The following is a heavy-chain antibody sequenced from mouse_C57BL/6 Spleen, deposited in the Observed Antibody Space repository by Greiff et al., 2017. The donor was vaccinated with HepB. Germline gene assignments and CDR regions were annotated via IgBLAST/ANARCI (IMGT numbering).Heavy chain of an antibody. CDR2: ISYDGSN. J-gene: IGHJ2*01. CDR1: GYSITSGYY. V-gene: IGHV3-6*01. D-gene: IGHD4-1*01. Sequence: EVKVEESGPGLVKPSQSLSLTCSVTGYSITSGYYWNWIRQFPGNKLEWMGYISYDGSNNYNPSLKNRISITRDTSKNQFFLKLNSVTTEDTATYYCAREGWDVGYWGQGTTLTVSS. CDR3: AREGWDVGY.